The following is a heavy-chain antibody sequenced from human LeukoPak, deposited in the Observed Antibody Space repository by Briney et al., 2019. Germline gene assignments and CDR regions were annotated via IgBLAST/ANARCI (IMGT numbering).Heavy chain of an antibody. Sequence: SVKVSCKASGGTFSSYAISWVRQAPGQGLEWMGGIIPIFGTANYAQKFQGRVTITADKSTSTAYMELSSLRSEDAAVYYCARAYSSSTGFDYWGQGTLVTVSS. J-gene: IGHJ4*02. D-gene: IGHD6-13*01. CDR2: IIPIFGTA. V-gene: IGHV1-69*06. CDR3: ARAYSSSTGFDY. CDR1: GGTFSSYA.